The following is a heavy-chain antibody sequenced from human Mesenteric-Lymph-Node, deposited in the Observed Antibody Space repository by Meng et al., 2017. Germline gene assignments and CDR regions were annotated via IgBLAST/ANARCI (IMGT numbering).Heavy chain of an antibody. J-gene: IGHJ4*02. D-gene: IGHD1-14*01. V-gene: IGHV4-39*01. CDR1: GGSISSSSYY. CDR3: ARHHHSPTFDY. Sequence: LQLQGSGPRPVKPSETLSLTCTVSGGSISSSSYYWAWIRQPPGEGLEWIGSVVYSGTTYYTSSLKSRVSISVDTSKNQFSLKLSSVTAADTAVYYCARHHHSPTFDYWGQGTLVTVSS. CDR2: VVYSGTT.